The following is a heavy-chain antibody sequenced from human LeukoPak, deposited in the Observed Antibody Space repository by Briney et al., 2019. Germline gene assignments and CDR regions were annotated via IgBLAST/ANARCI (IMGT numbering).Heavy chain of an antibody. J-gene: IGHJ3*02. D-gene: IGHD3-16*02. CDR1: GYSISSGYY. V-gene: IGHV4-38-2*01. CDR3: ARRMVNYVWGSYRYDAFDI. Sequence: SETLSLTCAVSGYSISSGYYWGWIRQPPGKGLEGIGSIYHSGSTYYNPSLKSRVTISVDTSKNQFSLKLSSVTAADTAVYYCARRMVNYVWGSYRYDAFDIWGQGTMVTVSS. CDR2: IYHSGST.